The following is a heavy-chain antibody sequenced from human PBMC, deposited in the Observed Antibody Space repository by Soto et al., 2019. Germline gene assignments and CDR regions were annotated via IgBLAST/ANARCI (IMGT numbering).Heavy chain of an antibody. CDR2: IKCDGSEK. J-gene: IGHJ6*02. V-gene: IGHV3-7*03. CDR3: VRGRPIVVVPAAMYYYYYGMDV. Sequence: GGSLRLSCAASGFTFSSSWMHWVCQAPEKGLEWVADIKCDGSEKYYVDSVKGRLTISRDNAKNSLYLQVNSLRAEDMTVYYCVRGRPIVVVPAAMYYYYYGMDVWGQGTTVTVSS. CDR1: GFTFSSSW. D-gene: IGHD2-2*01.